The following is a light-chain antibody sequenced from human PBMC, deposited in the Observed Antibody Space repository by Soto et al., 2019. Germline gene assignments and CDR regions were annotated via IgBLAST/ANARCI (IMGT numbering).Light chain of an antibody. CDR1: SSNIGAGYD. CDR3: QSYDSSLSGYV. J-gene: IGLJ1*01. Sequence: VLTQPPSVSGAPGQRVTISCTGSSSNIGAGYDLHWYQQLPGTAPKLLIYDDNNRPSGVPDRFSGSKSGTSASLAITGLQAEDEADYYCQSYDSSLSGYVFGTGTKVTVL. V-gene: IGLV1-40*01. CDR2: DDN.